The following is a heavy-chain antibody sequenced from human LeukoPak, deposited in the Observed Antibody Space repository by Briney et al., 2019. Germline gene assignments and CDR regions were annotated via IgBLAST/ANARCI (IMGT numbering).Heavy chain of an antibody. D-gene: IGHD3-22*01. Sequence: GGSLRLSCAASGFTFSSYAMSWVRQAPGKGLEWVSAISGSGGSTDYADSVKGRFTISRDNSKNTLYLQMNSLRAEDTAVYYCAKDEVYYYDSSGYPEQAFDYWGQGTLVTVSS. J-gene: IGHJ4*02. CDR3: AKDEVYYYDSSGYPEQAFDY. CDR1: GFTFSSYA. V-gene: IGHV3-23*01. CDR2: ISGSGGST.